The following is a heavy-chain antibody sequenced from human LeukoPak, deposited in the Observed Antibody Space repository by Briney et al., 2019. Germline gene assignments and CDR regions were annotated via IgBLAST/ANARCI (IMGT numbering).Heavy chain of an antibody. Sequence: GSLRLSCAASGFTFSSHWMNWVRQASGKGLEWVAIMNQGGSSKYYLDSVKGRFTISRDNAQNSLFLQMSSLRVEDTAVYYCARTAVAGRGLDFWGQGILVTVSS. J-gene: IGHJ4*02. CDR3: ARTAVAGRGLDF. D-gene: IGHD6-19*01. V-gene: IGHV3-7*01. CDR2: MNQGGSSK. CDR1: GFTFSSHW.